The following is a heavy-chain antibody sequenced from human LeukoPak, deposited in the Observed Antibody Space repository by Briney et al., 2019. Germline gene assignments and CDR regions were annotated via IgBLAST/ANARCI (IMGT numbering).Heavy chain of an antibody. V-gene: IGHV3-66*01. CDR2: IYSGGTT. D-gene: IGHD5-12*01. CDR1: GFTVSTNY. J-gene: IGHJ4*02. CDR3: ARYDYGRSGFDY. Sequence: GGSLRLSCAASGFTVSTNYMTWVRQAPGKGLEWVSVIYSGGTTYYADSVKGRFNISRDNSKNTLYLQMNSLRAEDTAVYYCARYDYGRSGFDYWGQGTLVTVSS.